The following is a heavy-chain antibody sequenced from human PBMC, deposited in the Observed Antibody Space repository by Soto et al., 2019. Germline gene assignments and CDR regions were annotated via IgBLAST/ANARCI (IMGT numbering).Heavy chain of an antibody. Sequence: GGSLRLSCAASGFTFSSYWMSWVRQAPGKGLEWVANIKQDGSEKYYVDSVKGRFTISRDNAKNSLYLQMNSLRAEDTAVYYCARPNSSGYTHYFDYWGQGTLVTVSS. CDR3: ARPNSSGYTHYFDY. D-gene: IGHD3-22*01. J-gene: IGHJ4*02. V-gene: IGHV3-7*01. CDR2: IKQDGSEK. CDR1: GFTFSSYW.